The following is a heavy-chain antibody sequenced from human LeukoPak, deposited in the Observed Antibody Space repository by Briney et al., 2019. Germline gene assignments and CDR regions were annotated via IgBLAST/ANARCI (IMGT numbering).Heavy chain of an antibody. Sequence: SETLSLTCTVSGGSISSYYWSWIRQPPGKGLEWIGYIYYSGSTNYNPSLKSRVTISVDTSKNQFSLKLSSVTAADTAVYYCARSQADYYDSSGYYYVDYWGQGTLVTVSS. CDR1: GGSISSYY. CDR2: IYYSGST. CDR3: ARSQADYYDSSGYYYVDY. J-gene: IGHJ4*02. V-gene: IGHV4-59*01. D-gene: IGHD3-22*01.